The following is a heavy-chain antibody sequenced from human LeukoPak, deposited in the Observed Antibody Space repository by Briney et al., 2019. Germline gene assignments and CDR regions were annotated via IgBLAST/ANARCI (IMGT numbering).Heavy chain of an antibody. CDR1: GDSINSYH. CDR3: ARDDSSRDDSGGYHY. CDR2: LHMSGST. J-gene: IGHJ4*02. Sequence: PSETLSLTCTVSGDSINSYHWSWIRQPAGKGLEWIGRLHMSGSTNYNPSLRSRVAISMDNSKNQFSLKLKSVTAADTAVYYCARDDSSRDDSGGYHYWGQGTLVTISS. V-gene: IGHV4-4*07. D-gene: IGHD3-22*01.